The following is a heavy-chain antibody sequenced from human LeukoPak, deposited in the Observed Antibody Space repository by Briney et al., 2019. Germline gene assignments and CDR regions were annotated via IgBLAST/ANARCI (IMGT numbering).Heavy chain of an antibody. D-gene: IGHD3-10*01. J-gene: IGHJ4*02. CDR2: IRYDGSNK. V-gene: IGHV3-30*02. CDR3: AKLGPTMVREGEGFDY. Sequence: GGSLRLSCAASGFTFSSYWMSWVRQAPGKGLEWVAFIRYDGSNKYYADSVKGRFTISRDNSKNTLYLQMNSLRAEDTAVYYCAKLGPTMVREGEGFDYWGQGTLVTVSS. CDR1: GFTFSSYW.